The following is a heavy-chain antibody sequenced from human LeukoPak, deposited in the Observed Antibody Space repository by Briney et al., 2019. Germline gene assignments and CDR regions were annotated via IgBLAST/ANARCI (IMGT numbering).Heavy chain of an antibody. J-gene: IGHJ3*02. CDR1: GYTFTGYY. V-gene: IGHV1-2*02. Sequence: ASVKVSCKASGYTFTGYYMHWVRQAPGQGLEWMGWINPNSGGTNYAQKFQGRVTMTRDTSISTAYMELRSLRSDDTAVYYCARRKDSSGIIPNAFDIWGQGTMVTVSS. CDR2: INPNSGGT. CDR3: ARRKDSSGIIPNAFDI. D-gene: IGHD3-22*01.